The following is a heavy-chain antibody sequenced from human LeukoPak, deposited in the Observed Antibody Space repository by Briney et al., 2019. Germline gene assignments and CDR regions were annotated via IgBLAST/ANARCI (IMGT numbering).Heavy chain of an antibody. CDR1: VYTFTNFA. J-gene: IGHJ4*02. V-gene: IGHV1-18*01. D-gene: IGHD3-10*01. CDR2: VSAKSGNT. Sequence: ASVTVSFKSSVYTFTNFAISWVRQAPGQGLEWMGWVSAKSGNTNYAQKLQGRVTMTTDTSTNTAYMELRSLRSDDTAAYFCARDGSGSYMPFDYWGQGTLVTVSS. CDR3: ARDGSGSYMPFDY.